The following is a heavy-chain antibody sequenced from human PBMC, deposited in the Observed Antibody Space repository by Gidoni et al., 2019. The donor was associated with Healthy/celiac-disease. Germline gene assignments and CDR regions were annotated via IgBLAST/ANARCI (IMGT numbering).Heavy chain of an antibody. Sequence: QVQLQESGPGLVKPSQTLSLTCTVPGGSISSGSYYWSWIRQPAGKGLEWIGRIYTSGSTNYNPSLKSRVTISVDTSKNQFSLKLSSVTAADTAVYYCARGELSAAGTGFDYWGQGTLVTVSS. CDR2: IYTSGST. D-gene: IGHD6-13*01. J-gene: IGHJ4*02. CDR3: ARGELSAAGTGFDY. V-gene: IGHV4-61*02. CDR1: GGSISSGSYY.